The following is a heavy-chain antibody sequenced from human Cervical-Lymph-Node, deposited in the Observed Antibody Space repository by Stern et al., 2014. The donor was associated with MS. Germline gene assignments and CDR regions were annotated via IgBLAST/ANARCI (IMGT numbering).Heavy chain of an antibody. J-gene: IGHJ2*01. V-gene: IGHV2-70*15. Sequence: QVTLKESGPALVKPTQTLTLTCTVSGFSLRTSGMCVSWIRQAPGQALEWLARADWDDDKYYSTSLKTRLTISKDTSKNQGVLTMTNMDPVDTATYYCARGPGSRRSYWYFDLWGRGTLVTVSS. CDR2: ADWDDDK. D-gene: IGHD1-1*01. CDR3: ARGPGSRRSYWYFDL. CDR1: GFSLRTSGMC.